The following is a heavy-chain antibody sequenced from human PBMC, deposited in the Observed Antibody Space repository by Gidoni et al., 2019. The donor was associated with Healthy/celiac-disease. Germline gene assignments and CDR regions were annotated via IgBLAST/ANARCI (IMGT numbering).Heavy chain of an antibody. J-gene: IGHJ4*02. CDR2: ISGSGGST. V-gene: IGHV3-23*04. Sequence: EVQLVESGGGLVQPGGSLRLSWAASGFNFSSYALSWVRQAPGKGLEWVSAISGSGGSTYYADSVKGRFTISRDNSKNTLYLQMNSLRAEDTAVYYCAKDLPSITMVRGVIDPTFDYWGQGTLVTVSS. D-gene: IGHD3-10*01. CDR1: GFNFSSYA. CDR3: AKDLPSITMVRGVIDPTFDY.